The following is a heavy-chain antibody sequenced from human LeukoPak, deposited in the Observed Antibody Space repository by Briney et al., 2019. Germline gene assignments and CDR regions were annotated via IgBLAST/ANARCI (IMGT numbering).Heavy chain of an antibody. CDR1: GFTFSSYS. V-gene: IGHV3-48*01. CDR3: ATGSNYYYYYMDV. Sequence: GGSLRLSCAASGFTFSSYSMNWVRQAPGKGLEWVSYISSSSSTIYYADSVKGRFTISRANAKNSLYLQMNSLRAEDTAVYYCATGSNYYYYYMDVWGKGTTVTVSS. CDR2: ISSSSSTI. J-gene: IGHJ6*03. D-gene: IGHD1-14*01.